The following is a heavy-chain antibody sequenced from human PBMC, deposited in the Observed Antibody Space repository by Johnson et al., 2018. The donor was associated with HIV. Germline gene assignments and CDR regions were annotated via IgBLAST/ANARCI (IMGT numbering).Heavy chain of an antibody. Sequence: QVQLVESGGGVVQPGRSLRLSCAASGFTFSSYAMHWVRQAPGNGLEWVAVISYDGSNKYYADSVKGRFTISRDNSKNTLYLQMNSLRAEDTAVYYCARYGISFVGATTVKWAFDIWGQGTMVTVSS. J-gene: IGHJ3*02. D-gene: IGHD1-26*01. CDR3: ARYGISFVGATTVKWAFDI. V-gene: IGHV3-30-3*01. CDR1: GFTFSSYA. CDR2: ISYDGSNK.